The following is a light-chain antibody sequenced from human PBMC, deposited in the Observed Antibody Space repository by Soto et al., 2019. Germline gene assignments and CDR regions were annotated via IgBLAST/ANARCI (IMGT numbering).Light chain of an antibody. CDR1: SSDVGGYDD. J-gene: IGLJ1*01. V-gene: IGLV2-14*01. Sequence: QSALTQPASVSGSPGQSITISCTGTSSDVGGYDDVSWYQLHPGKAPKLMIFEVSNRPSGVSYRYSGSKSGNTASLTISGLQVEDEADYFCSSYSTSTAYLFGTGTKLTVL. CDR3: SSYSTSTAYL. CDR2: EVS.